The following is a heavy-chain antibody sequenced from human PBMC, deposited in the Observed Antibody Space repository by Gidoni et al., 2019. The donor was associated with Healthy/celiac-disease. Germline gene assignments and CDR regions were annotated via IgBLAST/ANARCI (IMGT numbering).Heavy chain of an antibody. V-gene: IGHV3-30*18. Sequence: QVQLVESGGGVVQPGRSLRLSCAASGFTFSSYGMHWVRQAPGKGLEWVAVISYDGSNKYYADSVKGRFTISRDNSKNTLYLQINSLRAEDTAVYYCAKVGHYSSGWRWGQGTLVTVSS. J-gene: IGHJ4*02. CDR2: ISYDGSNK. D-gene: IGHD6-19*01. CDR3: AKVGHYSSGWR. CDR1: GFTFSSYG.